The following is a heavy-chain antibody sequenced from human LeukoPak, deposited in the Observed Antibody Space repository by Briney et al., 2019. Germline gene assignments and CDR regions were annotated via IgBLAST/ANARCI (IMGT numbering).Heavy chain of an antibody. D-gene: IGHD3-10*01. CDR3: AKDSMVRGVPVYFDY. CDR1: GFTFDDYA. V-gene: IGHV3-9*01. CDR2: ISWNSGSI. J-gene: IGHJ4*02. Sequence: PGGSLRLSCAASGFTFDDYAMHSVRQAPGKGLEWVSGISWNSGSIGYADSVKGRFTISRDNAKNSLYLQMNSLRAEDTALYYCAKDSMVRGVPVYFDYWGQGTLVTVSS.